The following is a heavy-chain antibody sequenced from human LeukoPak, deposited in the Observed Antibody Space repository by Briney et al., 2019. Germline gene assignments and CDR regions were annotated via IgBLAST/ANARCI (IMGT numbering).Heavy chain of an antibody. Sequence: PGGSLRVSCAASGFSFSGCSLSWVRQAPGKGLEWVATINEVGSKTYYDDSVKGRFTISRDNAKNSLYLEVSSLRAEDTAVYYCARLLGTVTTFDYWGQGTLVTVSS. CDR2: INEVGSKT. D-gene: IGHD1-26*01. CDR3: ARLLGTVTTFDY. J-gene: IGHJ4*02. CDR1: GFSFSGCS. V-gene: IGHV3-7*01.